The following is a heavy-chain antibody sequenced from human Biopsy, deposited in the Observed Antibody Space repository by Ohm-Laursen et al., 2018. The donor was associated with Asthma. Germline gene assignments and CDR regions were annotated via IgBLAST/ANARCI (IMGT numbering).Heavy chain of an antibody. CDR2: ISYDGNHK. D-gene: IGHD5-12*01. Sequence: SLRLSCTASGFMFRSFGMHWVRQAPGKGLEWVAVISYDGNHKFYEDSVKGRFTISRDNSKNTLYLQMNSLRTEVTAVYYCAKRRGYSGHDNDYWGQGTLVIVSS. J-gene: IGHJ4*02. CDR3: AKRRGYSGHDNDY. CDR1: GFMFRSFG. V-gene: IGHV3-30*18.